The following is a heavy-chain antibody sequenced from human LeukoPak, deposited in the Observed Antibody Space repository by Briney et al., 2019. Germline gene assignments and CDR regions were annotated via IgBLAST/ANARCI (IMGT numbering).Heavy chain of an antibody. D-gene: IGHD3-9*01. CDR3: ARGIYFDWLLSGRGAFDI. CDR1: GGSISSSNG. J-gene: IGHJ3*02. Sequence: SGTLSLTCAVSGGSISSSNGWSGGRPPPGKGGEWSGEIYHSGSTNYNPSLKSRVTISVDKSNTQFSLKLRSVTAADTAVYYCARGIYFDWLLSGRGAFDIWGQGTMVTVSS. V-gene: IGHV4-4*02. CDR2: IYHSGST.